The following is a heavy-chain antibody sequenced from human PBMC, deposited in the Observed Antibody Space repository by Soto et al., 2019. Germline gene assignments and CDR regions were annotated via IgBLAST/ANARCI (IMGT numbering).Heavy chain of an antibody. D-gene: IGHD2-15*01. CDR3: ARGRLPVVAAPPDFDY. V-gene: IGHV1-2*04. J-gene: IGHJ4*02. CDR1: GYTFTGYY. CDR2: INPNSGGT. Sequence: QVQLVQSGAEVKKPGASVKVSCKASGYTFTGYYMHWVRQAPGQGLEWMGWINPNSGGTNYAQKFQGWVTMTRDKSISPAYMGLGRLRSDDTAVYYCARGRLPVVAAPPDFDYWGQGTLVTVSS.